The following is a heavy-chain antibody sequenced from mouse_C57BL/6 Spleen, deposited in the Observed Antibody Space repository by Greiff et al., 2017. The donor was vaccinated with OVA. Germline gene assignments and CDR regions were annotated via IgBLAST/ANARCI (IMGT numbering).Heavy chain of an antibody. J-gene: IGHJ1*03. Sequence: VQLQQPGAELVRPGSSVKLSCKASGYTFTSYWMHWVKQRPIQGLEWIGNIDPSDSETHYNQKFKDKATLTVDKSSSTAYMQLSSLTSEDSAVYYCARETGRGYFDVWGTGTTVTVSS. CDR2: IDPSDSET. D-gene: IGHD4-1*01. V-gene: IGHV1-52*01. CDR1: GYTFTSYW. CDR3: ARETGRGYFDV.